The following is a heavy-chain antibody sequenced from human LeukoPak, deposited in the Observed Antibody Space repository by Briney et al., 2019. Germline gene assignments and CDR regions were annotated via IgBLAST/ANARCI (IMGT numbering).Heavy chain of an antibody. CDR1: GFTFDDYA. D-gene: IGHD4/OR15-4a*01. CDR3: AKDLGTQRLWVNWFDP. CDR2: ISWNSGSI. Sequence: PGRSLRLSCAASGFTFDDYAMHWVRQAPGKGLEWVSGISWNSGSIGYADSVKGQFTISRDNAKNSLYLQMNSLRAEDTAVYYCAKDLGTQRLWVNWFDPWGQGTLVTVSS. J-gene: IGHJ5*02. V-gene: IGHV3-9*01.